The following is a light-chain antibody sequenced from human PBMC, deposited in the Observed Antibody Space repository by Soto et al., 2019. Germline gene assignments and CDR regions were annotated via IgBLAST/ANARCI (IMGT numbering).Light chain of an antibody. CDR3: QQYGSSPLT. CDR1: QSVSSSY. Sequence: EIVLTQSPGTLSLSPGERATLSCRASQSVSSSYLAWYQQKPGQAPRLLIDGASSRATGIPDRFSGSGSGTDFTLTIIRLEPADIAVYYCQQYGSSPLTFGQGTKVDIK. V-gene: IGKV3-20*01. CDR2: GAS. J-gene: IGKJ2*01.